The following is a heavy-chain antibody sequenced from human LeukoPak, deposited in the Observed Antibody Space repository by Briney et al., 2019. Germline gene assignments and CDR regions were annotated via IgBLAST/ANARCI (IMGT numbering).Heavy chain of an antibody. D-gene: IGHD2-15*01. CDR3: ARDHGGGSYFDY. J-gene: IGHJ4*02. V-gene: IGHV3-30*04. CDR1: GFTFSSYA. Sequence: GGSLRLSCAASGFTFSSYAMHWVRQAPGKGLEWVAVISYDGSNKYYADSVKGRFTISRGNSKNTLYLQMNSLRAEDTAVYYCARDHGGGSYFDYWGQGTLVTVSS. CDR2: ISYDGSNK.